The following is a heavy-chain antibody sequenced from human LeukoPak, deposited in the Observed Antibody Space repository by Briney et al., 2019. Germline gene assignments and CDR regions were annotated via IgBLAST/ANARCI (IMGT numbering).Heavy chain of an antibody. J-gene: IGHJ4*02. D-gene: IGHD3-3*01. CDR1: GGSISSYY. V-gene: IGHV4-59*12. Sequence: NPSETLSLTCTVSGGSISSYYWSWIRQPPGKGLEWIGYIYYSGSTNYNPSLKSRVTISVDTSKNQFSLKLSSVTAADTAVYYCARGFIAVNFWSGYPYYFDYWGQGTLVTVSS. CDR3: ARGFIAVNFWSGYPYYFDY. CDR2: IYYSGST.